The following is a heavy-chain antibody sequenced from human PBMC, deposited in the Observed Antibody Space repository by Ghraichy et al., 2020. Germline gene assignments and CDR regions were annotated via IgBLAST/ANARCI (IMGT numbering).Heavy chain of an antibody. CDR2: IYTSGST. Sequence: SQTLSLTCTVSGGSISSGSYYWSWIRQPAGKGLEWIGRIYTSGSTNYNPSLKSRVTMSVDTSKNQFSLKLSSVTAADTAVYYCARGTTGGTYYYYYYMDVWGKGTTVTVSS. D-gene: IGHD1-1*01. CDR1: GGSISSGSYY. CDR3: ARGTTGGTYYYYYYMDV. J-gene: IGHJ6*03. V-gene: IGHV4-61*02.